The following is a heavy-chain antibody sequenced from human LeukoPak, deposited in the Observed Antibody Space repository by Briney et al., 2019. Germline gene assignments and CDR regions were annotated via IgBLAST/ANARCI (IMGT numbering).Heavy chain of an antibody. Sequence: GRSLRLSCAASGFTFSGSDMHWVRQAPGKGLEWVANIKQDGSEKYYVDSVKGRFTISRDNAKNSLYLEMNSLRAEDTAVYYCARTYSYDSSAYRPVDYWGQGTLVTVSS. V-gene: IGHV3-7*04. D-gene: IGHD3-22*01. CDR3: ARTYSYDSSAYRPVDY. CDR1: GFTFSGSD. J-gene: IGHJ4*02. CDR2: IKQDGSEK.